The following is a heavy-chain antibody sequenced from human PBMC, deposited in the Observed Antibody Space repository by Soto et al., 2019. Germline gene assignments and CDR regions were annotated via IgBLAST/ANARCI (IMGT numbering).Heavy chain of an antibody. CDR2: IGYDGSNV. CDR1: GLTFSNYN. J-gene: IGHJ6*02. V-gene: IGHV3-33*01. Sequence: QVQLVESGGGVVQPGMSLRLSCAASGLTFSNYNMHWVRQTPGKGLEWVAVIGYDGSNVHYGDSVKGRFTISRDNSKNTVYLEMNSLTAEDTAAFYCAIDDYGMDVWGQGTTVTVSS. CDR3: AIDDYGMDV.